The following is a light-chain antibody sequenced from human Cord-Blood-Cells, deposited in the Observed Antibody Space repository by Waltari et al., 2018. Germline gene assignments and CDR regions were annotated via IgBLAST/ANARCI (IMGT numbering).Light chain of an antibody. CDR2: WAS. J-gene: IGKJ4*01. CDR1: ASVLYSSNNKNY. CDR3: QQYYSTPLT. Sequence: DIVMTQSPDSLAGSLGERAPITCQPSASVLYSSNNKNYLAWYQQKPGQPPKLLIYWASTRESGVPDRFSGSGSGTDFTLTISSLQAEDVAVYYCQQYYSTPLTFGGGTKVEIK. V-gene: IGKV4-1*01.